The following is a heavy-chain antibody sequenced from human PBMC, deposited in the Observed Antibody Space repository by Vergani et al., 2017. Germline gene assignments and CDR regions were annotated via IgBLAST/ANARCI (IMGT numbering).Heavy chain of an antibody. D-gene: IGHD1-26*01. Sequence: QVQLVQSGAEVKTPGSSVTVSCKAPVSTFSSYAISWVRPAPGQGLEWMGGIMPICGNANYAQKFQGRVAIAADKSTITAYLELSSLRAEDTAVYYCAREGWGLRGSFDWWGEGTLVS. CDR1: VSTFSSYA. J-gene: IGHJ4*01. CDR2: IMPICGNA. V-gene: IGHV1-69*06. CDR3: AREGWGLRGSFDW.